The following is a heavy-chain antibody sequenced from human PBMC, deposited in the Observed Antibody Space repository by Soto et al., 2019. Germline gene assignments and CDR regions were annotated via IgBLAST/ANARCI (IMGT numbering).Heavy chain of an antibody. V-gene: IGHV3-11*06. CDR1: GFTFSDYY. J-gene: IGHJ2*01. Sequence: QVQLLESGGGLVKPGGSLRLSCAASGFTFSDYYMGWXXXXXXXXLDSVSYLTSSSSYTTDADSVKDRFIISKEKAKKSLYLQSNSLRAEXTAVYSCARARLTYWYFDLWGRGTLVTVSS. CDR3: ARARLTYWYFDL. CDR2: LTSSSSYT.